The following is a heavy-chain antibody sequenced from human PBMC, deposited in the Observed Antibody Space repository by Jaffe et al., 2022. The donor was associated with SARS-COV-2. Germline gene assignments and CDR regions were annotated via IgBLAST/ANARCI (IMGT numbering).Heavy chain of an antibody. D-gene: IGHD5-12*01. V-gene: IGHV4-59*01. CDR3: ARGARGIVATINNWFDP. Sequence: QVQLQESGPGLVKPSETLSLTCTVSGGSISSYYWSWIRQPPGKGLEWIGYIYYSGSTNYNPSLKSRVTISVDTSKNQFSLKLSSVTAADTAVYYCARGARGIVATINNWFDPWGQGTLVTVSS. CDR2: IYYSGST. J-gene: IGHJ5*02. CDR1: GGSISSYY.